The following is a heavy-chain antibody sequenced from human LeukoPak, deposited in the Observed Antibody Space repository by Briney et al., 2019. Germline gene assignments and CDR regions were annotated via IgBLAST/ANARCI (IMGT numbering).Heavy chain of an antibody. V-gene: IGHV4-59*11. J-gene: IGHJ5*02. Sequence: SETLSLTCTVSGGSISGHYWSWIRQPPGKRLEWIGYVYDSGSTNYNPSLSSRVTISLDTSKNQFSLKLTSVTAADTAVYYCARLSGKWTWGQGTLVTVSS. CDR3: ARLSGKWT. CDR1: GGSISGHY. D-gene: IGHD1-26*01. CDR2: VYDSGST.